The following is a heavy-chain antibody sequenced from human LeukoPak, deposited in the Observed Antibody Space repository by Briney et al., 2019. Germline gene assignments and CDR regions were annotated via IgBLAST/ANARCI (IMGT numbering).Heavy chain of an antibody. Sequence: GGSLRLSCAASGFTFDDYTMHWVRQAPGKGLEWVSLISWDGGSTYYADSVKGRFTISRDNSKNSLYLQMNSLRAEDTAVYYCARGGSYLSAFDIWGQGTMVTVSS. J-gene: IGHJ3*02. CDR3: ARGGSYLSAFDI. CDR1: GFTFDDYT. V-gene: IGHV3-43*01. D-gene: IGHD1-26*01. CDR2: ISWDGGST.